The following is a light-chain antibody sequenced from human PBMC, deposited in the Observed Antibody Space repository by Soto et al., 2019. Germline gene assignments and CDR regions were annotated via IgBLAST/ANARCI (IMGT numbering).Light chain of an antibody. CDR3: QQYNSYSPLT. Sequence: DIQMTQSPSTLSASVGDRVTIPCRASQSISSWLAWYQQKPGKAPKLLIYKASGLESGVPSRFSGSGSGTDFTLTISSLQPDDFATYYCQQYNSYSPLTFGGGTKVDIK. CDR1: QSISSW. J-gene: IGKJ4*01. V-gene: IGKV1-5*03. CDR2: KAS.